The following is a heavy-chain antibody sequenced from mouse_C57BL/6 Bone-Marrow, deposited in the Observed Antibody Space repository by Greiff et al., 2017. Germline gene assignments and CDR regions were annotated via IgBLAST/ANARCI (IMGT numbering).Heavy chain of an antibody. CDR3: VKAGEYYGFDY. V-gene: IGHV7-4*01. D-gene: IGHD1-1*01. J-gene: IGHJ2*01. CDR1: GFTFTDYY. Sequence: EVQVVESGGGLVQPGASLRLSCAASGFTFTDYYMSWVRQPPGKAPEWLALIRNKANGYTTAYTASVKVRFTISRDNSQNILYLQMNTLRAEDSATYYRVKAGEYYGFDYWGQGTTLTVSS. CDR2: IRNKANGYTT.